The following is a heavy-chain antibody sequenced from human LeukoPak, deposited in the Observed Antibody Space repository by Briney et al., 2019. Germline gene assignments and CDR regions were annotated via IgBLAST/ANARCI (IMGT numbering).Heavy chain of an antibody. J-gene: IGHJ4*02. D-gene: IGHD1-7*01. CDR3: AKKKRELRGFDY. CDR1: GFTFSSYA. CDR2: IGGSGGST. Sequence: GGSLRLSCAASGFTFSSYAMSWVRQAPGKGLEWVSVIGGSGGSTYYADSVKGRFTISRDNSKNTLYLQMSSLRAEDTAVYYCAKKKRELRGFDYWGQGPLVTVSS. V-gene: IGHV3-23*01.